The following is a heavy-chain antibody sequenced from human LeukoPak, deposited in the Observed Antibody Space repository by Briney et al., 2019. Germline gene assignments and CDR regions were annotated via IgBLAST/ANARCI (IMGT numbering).Heavy chain of an antibody. CDR2: INHSGST. V-gene: IGHV4-34*01. CDR3: ARGRGIVARRAIDY. CDR1: GGSFSGYY. J-gene: IGHJ4*02. Sequence: SETLSLTCAVYGGSFSGYYWSWIRQPPGKGLEWIGEINHSGSTNYNPSLKSRVTISVDTSKNQFSLKLSSVTAADTAVYYCARGRGIVARRAIDYWGQGTLVTVSS. D-gene: IGHD5-12*01.